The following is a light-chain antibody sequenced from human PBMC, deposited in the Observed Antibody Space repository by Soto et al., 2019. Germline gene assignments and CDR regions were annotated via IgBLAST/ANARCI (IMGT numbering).Light chain of an antibody. V-gene: IGKV3-11*01. CDR3: QQRSSWPLIT. CDR2: GPS. Sequence: EVVLTQSPVTLSLSPGERATLSCRASQSFRGLLAWYQQKPGQAPRLLIYGPSSRATGIPDRFSGSGSGTDFTLTINRLEPEDFAVYYCQQRSSWPLITFGQGTRLEIK. J-gene: IGKJ5*01. CDR1: QSFRGL.